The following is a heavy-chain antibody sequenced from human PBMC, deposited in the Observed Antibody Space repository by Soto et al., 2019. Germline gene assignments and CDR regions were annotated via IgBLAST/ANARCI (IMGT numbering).Heavy chain of an antibody. J-gene: IGHJ3*02. Sequence: GGSLRLSCAASGFTFGSFAMSWVRQAPGKGLEWVSAISGSGGSTYYADSVKGRFTISRDNSKNTLYLQMNSLRAEDTAVYYCAKGGDFWSGYFFGIWGQGTMVTVSS. CDR1: GFTFGSFA. CDR2: ISGSGGST. CDR3: AKGGDFWSGYFFGI. D-gene: IGHD3-3*01. V-gene: IGHV3-23*01.